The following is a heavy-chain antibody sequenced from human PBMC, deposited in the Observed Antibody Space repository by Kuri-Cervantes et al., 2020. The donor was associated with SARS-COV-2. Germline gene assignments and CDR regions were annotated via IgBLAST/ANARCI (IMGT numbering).Heavy chain of an antibody. CDR2: VSWNGSRT. Sequence: GESLKISCAASGFTFSNSDMNWVRQAPGKGLEWVSGVSWNGSRTHYADSVKGRFIISRDNSRNTLYLQMNSLRAEDTAVYYCARVKSGGYYLSVFDYWGQGTLVTVSS. CDR3: ARVKSGGYYLSVFDY. CDR1: GFTFSNSD. J-gene: IGHJ4*02. D-gene: IGHD3-22*01. V-gene: IGHV3-19*01.